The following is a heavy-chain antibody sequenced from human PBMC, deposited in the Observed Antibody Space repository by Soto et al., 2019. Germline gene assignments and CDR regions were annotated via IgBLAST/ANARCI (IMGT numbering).Heavy chain of an antibody. Sequence: QVQLVQSGAEVKKPGSSVKVSCKASGGTFNSYALSWVRQASGQGLEWMGGIIPIFGKVNFAQNFQGRVTVTADESTSTAYMELSSLGSEDTAVYYCARVGREAASAGLGYYNYPMDVWGQGTTVIVSS. CDR1: GGTFNSYA. J-gene: IGHJ6*02. D-gene: IGHD6-25*01. V-gene: IGHV1-69*01. CDR3: ARVGREAASAGLGYYNYPMDV. CDR2: IIPIFGKV.